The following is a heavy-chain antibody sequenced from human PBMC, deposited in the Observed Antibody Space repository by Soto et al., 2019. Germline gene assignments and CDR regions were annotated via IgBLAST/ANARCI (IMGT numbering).Heavy chain of an antibody. J-gene: IGHJ6*02. D-gene: IGHD3-10*01. V-gene: IGHV3-53*01. CDR1: GFTVSSNY. CDR2: IYSGGST. Sequence: GGSLRLSCAASGFTVSSNYMSWVRQAPGKGLEWVSVIYSGGSTYYADSVKGRFTISRDNSKNTLYLQMNSLRAEDTAVYYCAREGNYYGSGSYYRDYYYGMDVWGQGTTVTV. CDR3: AREGNYYGSGSYYRDYYYGMDV.